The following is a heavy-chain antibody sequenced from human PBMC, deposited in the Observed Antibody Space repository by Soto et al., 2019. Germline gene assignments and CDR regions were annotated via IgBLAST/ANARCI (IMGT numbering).Heavy chain of an antibody. CDR3: AGGLNRWYYFDY. CDR1: GYTLTSYY. Sequence: EVSRKASGYTLTSYYIHWVRQAPGQGLEWMGIINPSGGSTSYAQKFQGRVTMTRDTSTSTVYMELSSLRSEDTAVYYCAGGLNRWYYFDYWGQGTLVTVSS. V-gene: IGHV1-46*01. J-gene: IGHJ4*02. CDR2: INPSGGST. D-gene: IGHD3-16*01.